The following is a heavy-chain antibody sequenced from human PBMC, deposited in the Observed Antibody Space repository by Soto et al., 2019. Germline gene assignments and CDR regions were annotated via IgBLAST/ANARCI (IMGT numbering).Heavy chain of an antibody. D-gene: IGHD1-26*01. V-gene: IGHV3-30*18. J-gene: IGHJ3*01. CDR3: AKAYSGPFDV. CDR1: GFSFSSYD. Sequence: GESLKISCAASGFSFSSYDIHWVRQAPGKGLEWVALISYDGSRKYYADSVKGLFTISRDNSKNTLYLEVNSLRTEDTAVYYCAKAYSGPFDVWGQGTMVTVSS. CDR2: ISYDGSRK.